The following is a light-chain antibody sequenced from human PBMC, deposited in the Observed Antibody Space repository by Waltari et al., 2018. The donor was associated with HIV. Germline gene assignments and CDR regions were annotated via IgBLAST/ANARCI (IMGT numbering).Light chain of an antibody. CDR3: ASWDDSLGGRWV. Sequence: QSVLTQPPSTSGTPGQTVTISCSGTRSDIGTNYVYCYKQVPGTAPKLLIYRNFQRPSGVPARFSGSKSGTSASLAISGLRSEDEAHYHCASWDDSLGGRWVFGGGTKLTVL. J-gene: IGLJ3*02. CDR1: RSDIGTNY. V-gene: IGLV1-47*01. CDR2: RNF.